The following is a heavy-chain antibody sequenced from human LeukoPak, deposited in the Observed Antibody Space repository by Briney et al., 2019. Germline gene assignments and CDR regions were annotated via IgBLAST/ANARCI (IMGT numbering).Heavy chain of an antibody. CDR3: AREVGSGYDFQFDY. Sequence: SETLSLTCTVSAGSISSYYWSWIRQPPGKGLEWIGYIYYSGSTNYNPSLKSRVTISVDTSKNQFSLKLSSVTAADTAVYYCAREVGSGYDFQFDYWGQGTLVTVSS. CDR2: IYYSGST. D-gene: IGHD5-12*01. J-gene: IGHJ4*02. V-gene: IGHV4-59*08. CDR1: AGSISSYY.